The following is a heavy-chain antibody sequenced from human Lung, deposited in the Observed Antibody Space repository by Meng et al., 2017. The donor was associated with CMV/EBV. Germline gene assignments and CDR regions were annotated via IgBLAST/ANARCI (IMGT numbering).Heavy chain of an antibody. V-gene: IGHV3-21*01. CDR3: ARESSGSFVLDV. J-gene: IGHJ6*02. CDR2: ISSSSSFI. Sequence: GESXKISXAASGFTFSVYSMIWVRQAPGKGLEWVSTISSSSSFISYVDSVKGRFTISRDIAENSLYLHMNGLRAEDTAVYFCARESSGSFVLDVWGQGTTVTVSS. D-gene: IGHD3-22*01. CDR1: GFTFSVYS.